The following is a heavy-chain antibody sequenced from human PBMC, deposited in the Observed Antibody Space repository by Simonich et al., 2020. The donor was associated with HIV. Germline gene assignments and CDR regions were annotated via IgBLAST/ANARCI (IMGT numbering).Heavy chain of an antibody. CDR3: ARSPYYYDISGDLDY. V-gene: IGHV4-34*01. CDR2: INDSGNT. D-gene: IGHD3-22*01. CDR1: GGSFSGHY. Sequence: QVQLQQWGAGLLKPSETLSLTCVVYGGSFSGHYWSWIRQPPGKGLEWIGEINDSGNTNYNPSLKSRVTISVDTSKNQFSRKLSSVTAADTAVYYCARSPYYYDISGDLDYWGQGTLVTVSS. J-gene: IGHJ4*02.